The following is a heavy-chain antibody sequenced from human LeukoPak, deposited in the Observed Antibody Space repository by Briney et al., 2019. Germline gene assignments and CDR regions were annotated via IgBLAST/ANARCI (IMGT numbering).Heavy chain of an antibody. J-gene: IGHJ4*02. Sequence: SVKVSCKASGGTFSSYTISWLRQAPGQGLEWMGRIIPILGIANYAQKFQGRVTITADKSTSTAYMELSSLRSEDTAVYYCARDLYCAGARGKYCSSTSCYGGYWGQGTLVTVSS. V-gene: IGHV1-69*04. CDR3: ARDLYCAGARGKYCSSTSCYGGY. CDR1: GGTFSSYT. D-gene: IGHD2-2*01. CDR2: IIPILGIA.